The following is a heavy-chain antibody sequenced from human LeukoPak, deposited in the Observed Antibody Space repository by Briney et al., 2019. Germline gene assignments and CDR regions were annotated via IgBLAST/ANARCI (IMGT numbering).Heavy chain of an antibody. D-gene: IGHD3-22*01. Sequence: GGSLRLSCAASGFTFSSYDMSWVRQAPGKGLEWVSAISGSGGSTYYADSVKGRFTISRDNSKNTLYLQMNSLRAEDTAVYYCAKDRDRVTMIVVPSLDYWGQGTLVTVTS. CDR3: AKDRDRVTMIVVPSLDY. J-gene: IGHJ4*02. CDR2: ISGSGGST. V-gene: IGHV3-23*01. CDR1: GFTFSSYD.